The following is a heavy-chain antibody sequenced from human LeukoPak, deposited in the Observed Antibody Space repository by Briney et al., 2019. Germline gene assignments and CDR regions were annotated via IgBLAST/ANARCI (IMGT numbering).Heavy chain of an antibody. Sequence: PGGSLRLSCAASGFTFSSYSMNWVRQAPGKGLEWVSSISSSSSYIYYADSVKGRFTISRDNAKKSLYLQMNSLRAEDTAVYYCARWGYYYDTNPDYWGQGTLVTVSS. CDR1: GFTFSSYS. V-gene: IGHV3-21*01. CDR3: ARWGYYYDTNPDY. CDR2: ISSSSSYI. J-gene: IGHJ4*02. D-gene: IGHD3-22*01.